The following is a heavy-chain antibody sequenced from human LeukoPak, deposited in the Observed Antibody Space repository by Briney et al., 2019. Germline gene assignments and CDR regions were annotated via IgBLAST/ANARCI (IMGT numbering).Heavy chain of an antibody. Sequence: SGPTLVKPTQTLTLTCTFSGFSLSTSGVGVGWIRQPPGKALEWLAFIYWDDDKRYSPSLKSRLTITKDTSKNQVVLTMTNMDPVDTATYYCAHKPPFGELLNNWFDPWGQGTLVTVSS. J-gene: IGHJ5*02. CDR2: IYWDDDK. CDR1: GFSLSTSGVG. V-gene: IGHV2-5*02. CDR3: AHKPPFGELLNNWFDP. D-gene: IGHD3-10*01.